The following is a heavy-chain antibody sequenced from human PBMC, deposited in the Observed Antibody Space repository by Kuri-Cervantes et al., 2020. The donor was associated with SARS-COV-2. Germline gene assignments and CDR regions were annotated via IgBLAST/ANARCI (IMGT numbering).Heavy chain of an antibody. D-gene: IGHD5-24*01. CDR2: IYYSGST. J-gene: IGHJ4*02. V-gene: IGHV4-39*07. Sequence: ESLKISCTVSGGSISSSSYYWGWIRQPPGKGLEWIGSIYYSGSTYYNPSLKSRVTISVDTSKNQFSLKLSSVTAADTAVYYCAGQQLAFDYWDQGTLVPSPQ. CDR1: GGSISSSSYY. CDR3: AGQQLAFDY.